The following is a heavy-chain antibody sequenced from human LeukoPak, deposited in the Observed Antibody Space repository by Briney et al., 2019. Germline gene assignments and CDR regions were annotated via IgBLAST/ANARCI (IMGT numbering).Heavy chain of an antibody. CDR3: GRDLRARD. J-gene: IGHJ4*02. CDR2: IYYSGST. V-gene: IGHV4-39*07. CDR1: GVSVASNNYY. Sequence: PSETLSLTCTVSGVSVASNNYYWAWIRQPPGKGLEWIGSIYYSGSTYYNPSLKSRVTISVDTSKNQFSLKLSSVTAADTAVYYCGRDLRARDWGQGTLVTVSS. D-gene: IGHD4-17*01.